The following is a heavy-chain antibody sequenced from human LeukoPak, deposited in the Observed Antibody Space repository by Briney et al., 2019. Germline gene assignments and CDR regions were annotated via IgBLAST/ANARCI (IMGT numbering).Heavy chain of an antibody. J-gene: IGHJ4*02. CDR1: GYTFTSYG. CDR3: ARTPSVSGYFDSSQKFDF. Sequence: ASVKVSCKASGYTFTSYGISWVRQAPGQGLEWMGWISAYNGNTNYAQKLQGRVTMTTDTSTSTAHMELRSLRSDDTAVYYCARTPSVSGYFDSSQKFDFWGQGTLVTVSS. D-gene: IGHD3-9*01. CDR2: ISAYNGNT. V-gene: IGHV1-18*04.